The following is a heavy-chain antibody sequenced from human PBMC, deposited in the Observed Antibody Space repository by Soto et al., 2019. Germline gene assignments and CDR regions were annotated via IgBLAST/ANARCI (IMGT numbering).Heavy chain of an antibody. J-gene: IGHJ6*02. CDR2: ISGSGYT. CDR3: AKDSPPPFPRMDV. Sequence: PGGSLRLSCAASGFTFFAYAMTWVRQAPGKGLEWVSTISGSGYTYYADSVKGRVTISRDSSKNTLYLEIHSLRAEDTAIYYCAKDSPPPFPRMDVWGQGTTVTVSS. CDR1: GFTFFAYA. V-gene: IGHV3-23*01.